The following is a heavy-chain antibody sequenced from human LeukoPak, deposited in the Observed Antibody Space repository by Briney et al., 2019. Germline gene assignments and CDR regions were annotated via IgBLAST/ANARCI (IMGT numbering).Heavy chain of an antibody. CDR3: ARGLYGSGSYYVYY. V-gene: IGHV4-34*01. CDR2: INHSGST. D-gene: IGHD3-10*01. J-gene: IGHJ4*02. CDR1: GGSFSGYY. Sequence: SETLSLTCAVYGGSFSGYYWSWIRQPPGKGLEWIGEINHSGSTNYNPSLKSRVTISVDTSKNQFSLKLSSVTAADTAVYYCARGLYGSGSYYVYYWGQGTLVTVSS.